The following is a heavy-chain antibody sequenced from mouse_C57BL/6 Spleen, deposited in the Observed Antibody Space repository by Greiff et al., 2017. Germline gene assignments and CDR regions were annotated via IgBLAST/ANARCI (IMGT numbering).Heavy chain of an antibody. CDR1: GYSITSGYY. CDR2: ISYDGSN. CDR3: ARTYYYAMDY. J-gene: IGHJ4*01. Sequence: VQLQQSGPGLVKPSQSLSLTCSVTGYSITSGYYWNWIRQFPGNKLEWMGYISYDGSNNYNPSLKNRISITRDTSKNQFFLKLNSVTTEDTATYYCARTYYYAMDYWGQGTSVTVSS. V-gene: IGHV3-6*01.